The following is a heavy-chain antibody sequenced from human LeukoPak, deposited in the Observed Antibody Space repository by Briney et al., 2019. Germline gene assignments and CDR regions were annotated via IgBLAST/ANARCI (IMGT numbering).Heavy chain of an antibody. J-gene: IGHJ4*02. CDR1: GSTFNTYG. Sequence: PGRCLRLSCAAFGSTFNTYGMHWVRQAPRKGPEWVVAIWYDGNNKYYTDSVKGRFTISRDNSKNRLYLQMNSLRAEDTAVYYCVRGVELVGAYFDYWGQGTLVTVSS. V-gene: IGHV3-33*01. CDR3: VRGVELVGAYFDY. CDR2: IWYDGNNK. D-gene: IGHD1-26*01.